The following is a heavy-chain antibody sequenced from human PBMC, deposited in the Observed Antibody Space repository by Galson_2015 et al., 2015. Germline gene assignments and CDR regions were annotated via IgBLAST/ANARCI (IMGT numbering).Heavy chain of an antibody. V-gene: IGHV4-39*07. J-gene: IGHJ6*02. CDR2: IYYSGST. D-gene: IGHD6-19*01. Sequence: SETLSLTCTVSGGSISSSSYYWGWIRQPPGKGLEWIGSIYYSGSTYYNPSLKSRVTISVDTSKNQFSLKLSSVTAADTAVYYCARGSGWYGRRDYYYYYGMAVWGQGTTVPVSS. CDR3: ARGSGWYGRRDYYYYYGMAV. CDR1: GGSISSSSYY.